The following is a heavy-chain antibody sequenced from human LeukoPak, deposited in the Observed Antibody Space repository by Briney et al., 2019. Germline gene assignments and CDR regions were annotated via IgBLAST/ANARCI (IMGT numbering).Heavy chain of an antibody. D-gene: IGHD3-3*01. V-gene: IGHV4-59*07. CDR2: IYYSGST. J-gene: IGHJ6*03. CDR1: GGSITSHY. Sequence: SDTLSLTCTVSGGSITSHYWSWIRQPPGKGLEWIGYIYYSGSTKYNPSFKSRVTISLDTSKTQFSLKLSSVTAADTAMYYCATALEWSYYYYYLAVWGKGTTVTVSS. CDR3: ATALEWSYYYYYLAV.